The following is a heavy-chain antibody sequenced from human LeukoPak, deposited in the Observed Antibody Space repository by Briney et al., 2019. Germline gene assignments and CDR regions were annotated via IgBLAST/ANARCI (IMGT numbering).Heavy chain of an antibody. D-gene: IGHD1-1*01. J-gene: IGHJ4*02. V-gene: IGHV1-8*03. Sequence: GASVKVSCKASGYTFTSYDINWVRQATGQGLEWMGWMNPNSGNTGYAQRVQGRVTITRNTSISTAYMEMSSLRSEDTAVYYCARGPGYTGDYWGQGTLVTVSS. CDR3: ARGPGYTGDY. CDR2: MNPNSGNT. CDR1: GYTFTSYD.